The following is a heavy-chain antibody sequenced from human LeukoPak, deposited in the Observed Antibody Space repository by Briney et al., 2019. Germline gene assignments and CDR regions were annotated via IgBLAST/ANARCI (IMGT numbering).Heavy chain of an antibody. V-gene: IGHV4-34*01. D-gene: IGHD6-13*01. CDR3: ARGNSSSRGHNWFDP. CDR2: INHSGST. CDR1: GGSFSGYY. Sequence: SETLSLTCAVYGGSFSGYYWSWIRQPPGKGLEWIGEINHSGSTNYNPSLKSRVTISVDTSKNQFSLQLNSVTPEDTAVYYCARGNSSSRGHNWFDPWGQGTLVTVSS. J-gene: IGHJ5*02.